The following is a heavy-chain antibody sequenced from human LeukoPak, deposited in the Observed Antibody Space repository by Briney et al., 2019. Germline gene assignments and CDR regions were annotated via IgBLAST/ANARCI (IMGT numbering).Heavy chain of an antibody. CDR2: IYYTENT. J-gene: IGHJ4*02. Sequence: PSGTLSLTCSVSGGPISSYFYNWIRQPPGKGLEWIGYIYYTENTHYNPSLKSRVTISVDTSTNQFSLNLNSVIAADTAVYFCAVGTGAVAATGFDYWSQGTLVTVSS. D-gene: IGHD6-19*01. CDR1: GGPISSYF. CDR3: AVGTGAVAATGFDY. V-gene: IGHV4-59*08.